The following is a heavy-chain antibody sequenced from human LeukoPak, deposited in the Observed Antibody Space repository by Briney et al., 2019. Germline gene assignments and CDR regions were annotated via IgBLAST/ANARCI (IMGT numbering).Heavy chain of an antibody. Sequence: SVKVSCKAAGGTFSSNAISWARQAPGQGLEWMGGIIPIFGTPNYAHNFQDRVTITADESTSTANMELSALRSEDTAVYYCANRGGGGIGMGILGSYDFWGQGTLVTVSS. J-gene: IGHJ4*02. CDR2: IIPIFGTP. D-gene: IGHD6-13*01. CDR1: GGTFSSNA. CDR3: ANRGGGGIGMGILGSYDF. V-gene: IGHV1-69*01.